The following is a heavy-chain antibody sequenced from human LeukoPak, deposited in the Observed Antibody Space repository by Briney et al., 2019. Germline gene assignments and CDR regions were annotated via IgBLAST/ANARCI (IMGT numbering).Heavy chain of an antibody. D-gene: IGHD4-17*01. Sequence: ASVTLSCKASGYTFTSYGISWVRQAPGQGLEWMGWISAYNGNTNYAQKLQGRVTMTTDTSTSTAYMELRSLRSDDTAVYYCARDTDLMTTVTIASFDYWGQGTLPTVPS. CDR2: ISAYNGNT. CDR3: ARDTDLMTTVTIASFDY. CDR1: GYTFTSYG. J-gene: IGHJ4*01. V-gene: IGHV1-18*01.